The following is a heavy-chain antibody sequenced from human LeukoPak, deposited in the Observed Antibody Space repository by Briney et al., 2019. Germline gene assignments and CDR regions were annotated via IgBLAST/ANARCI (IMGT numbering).Heavy chain of an antibody. V-gene: IGHV4-59*01. D-gene: IGHD2-21*01. Sequence: SETLSLTCTVSGDSISSYYWSWIRQPPGKGLEWIGYIYYSGSTNYNPSLKSRVTVSVDTSKNQFSLKLSSVTAADTAVYYWARDPALFPHQGVFYYWGQGTLVTVSS. J-gene: IGHJ4*02. CDR2: IYYSGST. CDR3: ARDPALFPHQGVFYY. CDR1: GDSISSYY.